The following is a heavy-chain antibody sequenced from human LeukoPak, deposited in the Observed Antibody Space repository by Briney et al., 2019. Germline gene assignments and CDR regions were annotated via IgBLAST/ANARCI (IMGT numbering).Heavy chain of an antibody. CDR1: GFTFSSYS. V-gene: IGHV3-21*01. CDR2: ITSSSSYI. J-gene: IGHJ4*02. CDR3: ARRPYSSTWHHFDY. D-gene: IGHD6-13*01. Sequence: GGSLRLSCAASGFTFSSYSMNWVRQAPGKGLEWVSSITSSSSYIYYADSVKGRFTISRDNAKNSLYLQMNSLRAEDTAVYYCARRPYSSTWHHFDYWGQGTLVTVSS.